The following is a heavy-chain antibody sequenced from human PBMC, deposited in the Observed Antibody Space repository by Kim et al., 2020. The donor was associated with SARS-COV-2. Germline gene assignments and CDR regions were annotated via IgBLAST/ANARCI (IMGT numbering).Heavy chain of an antibody. J-gene: IGHJ4*02. V-gene: IGHV3-48*03. Sequence: GGSLRLSCAASGFTFRSYEIHWVRQAPGKGLEWVAYISTSGSTKYYADSVKGRFAISRDNAKNSLFLQMNSLRAEDTAVYYCTGWRGSGFYFDYWGQGTLVTVSS. D-gene: IGHD3-10*01. CDR3: TGWRGSGFYFDY. CDR2: ISTSGSTK. CDR1: GFTFRSYE.